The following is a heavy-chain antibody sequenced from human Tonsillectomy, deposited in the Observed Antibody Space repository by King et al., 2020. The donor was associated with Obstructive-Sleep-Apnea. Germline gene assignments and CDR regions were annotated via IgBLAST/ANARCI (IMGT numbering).Heavy chain of an antibody. CDR2: IDRDGSST. CDR3: ARSTVFGLLIYYGMDV. CDR1: GFTFYSNW. V-gene: IGHV3-74*01. D-gene: IGHD3/OR15-3a*01. Sequence: VQLVESGGGLVQPGGSLRLSGAASGFTFYSNWMHWVRQAPGRGVVWVSRIDRDGSSTGYADSLRGRFTISRDNAKNTLYQQMNSLRAEDTAVYYCARSTVFGLLIYYGMDVWGQGTTVTVSS. J-gene: IGHJ6*02.